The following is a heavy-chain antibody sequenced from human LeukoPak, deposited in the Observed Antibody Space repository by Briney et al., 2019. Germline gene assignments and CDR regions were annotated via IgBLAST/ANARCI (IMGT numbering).Heavy chain of an antibody. Sequence: GGSLRLSCAASGFTFSSYWMHWVRQAPGKGLVWVSRINSDGSSTSYADSVKGRFTISRDNSKNTLYLQMNSLRAEDTAVYYCAKFGDRGYSGYESFDYWGQGTLVTVSS. CDR3: AKFGDRGYSGYESFDY. J-gene: IGHJ4*02. D-gene: IGHD5-12*01. CDR2: INSDGSST. CDR1: GFTFSSYW. V-gene: IGHV3-74*01.